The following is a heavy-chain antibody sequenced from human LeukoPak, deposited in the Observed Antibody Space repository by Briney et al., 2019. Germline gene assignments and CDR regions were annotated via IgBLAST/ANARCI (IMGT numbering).Heavy chain of an antibody. CDR2: INHSGST. D-gene: IGHD3-3*01. V-gene: IGHV4-34*01. J-gene: IGHJ5*02. CDR1: GGSFSGYY. Sequence: SETLSLTCAVYGGSFSGYYWSWIRQPPGKGLEWIGEINHSGSTNYNPSLKSRVTISVDTSKNQFSLKLSSVTAADTAVYYCARGGDFWRGVGWFDPWGQGTLVTVSS. CDR3: ARGGDFWRGVGWFDP.